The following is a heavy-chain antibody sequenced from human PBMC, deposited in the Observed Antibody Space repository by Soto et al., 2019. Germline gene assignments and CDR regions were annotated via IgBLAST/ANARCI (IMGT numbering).Heavy chain of an antibody. CDR1: GDTFNFYS. J-gene: IGHJ4*02. CDR2: VNPIVSMS. CDR3: AIIYVSGYRAFDY. D-gene: IGHD3-10*01. Sequence: QVQLVQSGAEVKRPGSSVKVSCKASGDTFNFYSINWVRQAPGLGLEWMGRVNPIVSMSNYAQKFQGRVTMTADKSTSTAYMELSSLRSEDTAIYYCAIIYVSGYRAFDYGGQGALVTFSS. V-gene: IGHV1-69*02.